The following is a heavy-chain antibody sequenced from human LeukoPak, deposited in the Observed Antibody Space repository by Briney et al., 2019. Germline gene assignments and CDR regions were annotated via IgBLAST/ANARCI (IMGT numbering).Heavy chain of an antibody. CDR2: IYHSGTI. CDR1: GYSISSGYY. CDR3: ARGLGRQQLVSPFDY. J-gene: IGHJ4*02. V-gene: IGHV4-38-2*02. Sequence: NPSETLSLTCTVSGYSISSGYYWGWIRQPPGKGLDWLAIIYHSGTIYYNPSLKSRVTISVDTSKNQFSLKLTSVTAADTAVYYCARGLGRQQLVSPFDYWGQGTLVTVSS. D-gene: IGHD6-13*01.